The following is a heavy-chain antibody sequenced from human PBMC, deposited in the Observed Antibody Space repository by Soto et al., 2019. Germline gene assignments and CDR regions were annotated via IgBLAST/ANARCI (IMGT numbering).Heavy chain of an antibody. CDR3: ARKRAGAAGGTPGYDP. V-gene: IGHV1-69*06. Sequence: GASVKVSCKASGGTFSSYAISWVRQAPGQGLEWMGGIIPIFGTANYAQKFQGRVTITADKSTSTAYMELSSLRSEDTAVYYCARKRAGAAGGTPGYDPWGQGTLVTVSS. J-gene: IGHJ5*02. CDR1: GGTFSSYA. D-gene: IGHD6-13*01. CDR2: IIPIFGTA.